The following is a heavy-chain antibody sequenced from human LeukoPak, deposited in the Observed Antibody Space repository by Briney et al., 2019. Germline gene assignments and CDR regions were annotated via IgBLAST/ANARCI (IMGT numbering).Heavy chain of an antibody. CDR1: GGSVSSGSYY. D-gene: IGHD1-7*01. CDR2: IHYSGST. J-gene: IGHJ4*02. V-gene: IGHV4-61*01. CDR3: ARDRNWNSPVYFDY. Sequence: SETLSLTCTVSGGSVSSGSYYWSWIRQPPGKGLEWIGYIHYSGSTNYNPSLKSRVTISVDTSKNQFSLKLSSVTAADTAVYYCARDRNWNSPVYFDYWGQGTLVTVSS.